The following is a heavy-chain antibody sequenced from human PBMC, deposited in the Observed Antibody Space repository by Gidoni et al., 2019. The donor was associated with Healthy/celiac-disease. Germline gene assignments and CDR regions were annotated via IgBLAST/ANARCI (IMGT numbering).Heavy chain of an antibody. CDR2: RWYDGSNK. J-gene: IGHJ3*02. V-gene: IGHV3-33*01. D-gene: IGHD3-22*01. CDR1: GFTSSSYG. CDR3: ARENRDSSGYYPPPSAFDI. Sequence: QVQLVESGGGVVQPGRSLRLSCAASGFTSSSYGMHWVRQAPGKGLEWVAVRWYDGSNKYYADSVKGRFTISRDNSKNTLYLQMNSLRAEDTAVYYCARENRDSSGYYPPPSAFDIWGQGTMVTVSS.